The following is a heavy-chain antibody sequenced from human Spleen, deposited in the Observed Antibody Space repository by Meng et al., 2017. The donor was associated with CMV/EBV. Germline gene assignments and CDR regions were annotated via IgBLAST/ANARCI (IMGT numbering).Heavy chain of an antibody. CDR1: GFTFSSYA. Sequence: GGSLRLSCAASGFTFSSYAMSWVRQAPGKGLEWVSAISGSGGSTYYADSVKGRFTISRDNSKNTLYLQMNSLRAEDTAVYYCAKARDFWSGYYTLYYYYGMDVWGQGTTVTVS. CDR2: ISGSGGST. J-gene: IGHJ6*02. V-gene: IGHV3-23*01. D-gene: IGHD3-3*01. CDR3: AKARDFWSGYYTLYYYYGMDV.